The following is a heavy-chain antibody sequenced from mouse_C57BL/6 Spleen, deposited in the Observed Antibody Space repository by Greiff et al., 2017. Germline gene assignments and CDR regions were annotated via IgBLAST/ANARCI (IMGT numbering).Heavy chain of an antibody. Sequence: EVKLQESGPGLVKPSQSLSLTCSVTGYSITSGYYWNWIRQFPGNKLEWMGYISYDGSNNYNPSLKNRISITRDTSKNQFFLKLNSVTTEDTATYYCARDDGSLDYWGQGTTLTVSS. J-gene: IGHJ2*01. CDR2: ISYDGSN. V-gene: IGHV3-6*01. D-gene: IGHD1-1*01. CDR1: GYSITSGYY. CDR3: ARDDGSLDY.